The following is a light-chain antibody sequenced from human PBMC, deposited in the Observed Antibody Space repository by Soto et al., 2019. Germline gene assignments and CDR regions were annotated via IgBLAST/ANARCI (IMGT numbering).Light chain of an antibody. J-gene: IGKJ1*01. CDR1: QSILDRSKNKYY. Sequence: DIVMTQSPDSLAVSLGERATFNCKSSQSILDRSKNKYYLAWYQQKSGQPPKLLSYWASLRESGVPDRFTGSGSGTDFTLTISSLQAEDGAVYYCQQYFTSPWTFGQGTKVEI. CDR3: QQYFTSPWT. CDR2: WAS. V-gene: IGKV4-1*01.